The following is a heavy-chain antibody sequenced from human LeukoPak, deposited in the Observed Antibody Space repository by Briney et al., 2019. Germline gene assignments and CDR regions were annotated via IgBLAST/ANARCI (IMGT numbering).Heavy chain of an antibody. CDR1: GGSFSGYY. V-gene: IGHV4-34*01. CDR2: INHSGST. Sequence: SETLSLTCAVYGGSFSGYYWSWIRQPPGKGLEWIGEINHSGSTNYNPSFKSRVTISVDTSKNQFSLKLSSVTAADTALYYCARVRSYTNYDAFNLWGQGTMVTVSS. J-gene: IGHJ3*01. D-gene: IGHD3-10*01. CDR3: ARVRSYTNYDAFNL.